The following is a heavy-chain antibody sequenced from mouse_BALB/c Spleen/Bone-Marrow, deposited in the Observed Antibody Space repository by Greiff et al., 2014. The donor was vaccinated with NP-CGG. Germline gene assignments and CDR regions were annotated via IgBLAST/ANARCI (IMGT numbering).Heavy chain of an antibody. J-gene: IGHJ4*01. CDR2: ISPSNGRS. CDR3: TRLELRRGGYALDY. Sequence: VQVVESRAELVKPGASVKLSCKASGYSFTSYWMHWVKQRPGQGLEWIGEISPSNGRSNYNEKFKSKATLTVDKSSSTAYMQLSGLTSEDSAVYYCTRLELRRGGYALDYWGLGTSVTVSS. V-gene: IGHV1S81*02. D-gene: IGHD2-12*01. CDR1: GYSFTSYW.